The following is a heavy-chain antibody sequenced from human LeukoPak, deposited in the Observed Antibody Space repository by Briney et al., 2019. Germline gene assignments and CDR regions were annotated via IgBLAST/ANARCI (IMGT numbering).Heavy chain of an antibody. CDR3: AKEPRYCGTGCYFLVDS. V-gene: IGHV3-23*01. CDR2: MTGSGGST. J-gene: IGHJ4*02. Sequence: GGSLRLSCAASGFTFTSYTMTWVRQAPGKGLEWVSAMTGSGGSTFYADSVKGRFTISRDNSENTVYLQMSSLRAEDTAVYYCAKEPRYCGTGCYFLVDSWGQGTLVTVSS. CDR1: GFTFTSYT. D-gene: IGHD2-21*02.